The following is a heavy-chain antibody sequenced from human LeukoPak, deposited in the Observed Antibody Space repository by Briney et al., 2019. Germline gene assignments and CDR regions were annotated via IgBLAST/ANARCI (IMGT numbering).Heavy chain of an antibody. Sequence: GGSLRLSCSASGFTFSTYAMHWVRQAPGKGLESVSAINSNGGNTYYADSVKGRFTISRDNSKNTLYLQMSSLRTEDTAVYYCEKPGVVIPLGFDYWGQGTLVTVSS. CDR2: INSNGGNT. J-gene: IGHJ4*02. V-gene: IGHV3-64D*06. CDR3: EKPGVVIPLGFDY. D-gene: IGHD3-3*01. CDR1: GFTFSTYA.